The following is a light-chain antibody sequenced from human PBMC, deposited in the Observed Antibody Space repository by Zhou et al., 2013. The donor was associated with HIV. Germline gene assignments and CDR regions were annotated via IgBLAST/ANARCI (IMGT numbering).Light chain of an antibody. J-gene: IGKJ3*01. Sequence: DIQMTQSPSSLSASVGDRVTITCQASQDISNYLNWYQQKPGKAPKLLIYAASSLQSGVPSRFSGSGSGTDFTLTISSLQPEDVATYYCQEANSFPLFTFGPGTKVDIK. V-gene: IGKV1-12*02. CDR3: QEANSFPLFT. CDR2: AAS. CDR1: QDISNY.